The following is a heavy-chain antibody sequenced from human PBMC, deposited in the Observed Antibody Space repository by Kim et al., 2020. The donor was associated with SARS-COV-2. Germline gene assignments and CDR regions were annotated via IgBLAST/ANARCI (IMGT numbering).Heavy chain of an antibody. Sequence: GGSLRLSCTASGFTFGDYAMSWVRQAPGKGLEWVGFIRSKAYGGTTEYAASVKGRFTISRDDSTSIAYLHMNSLKTEDTAVYYCTVDRGIAAAATFDYW. CDR2: IRSKAYGGTT. D-gene: IGHD6-13*01. CDR1: GFTFGDYA. V-gene: IGHV3-49*04. J-gene: IGHJ4*01. CDR3: TVDRGIAAAATFDY.